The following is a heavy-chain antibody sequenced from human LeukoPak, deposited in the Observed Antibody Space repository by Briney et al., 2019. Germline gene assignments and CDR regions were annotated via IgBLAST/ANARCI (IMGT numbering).Heavy chain of an antibody. Sequence: SVKVSCKASGGTFNSYAISWVRQAPGQGLEWMGGIIPIFGTTNYARKFRGRVTLTADKSTRTAYMELSSLRTEDTAVYYCAKDPRHCGGTGCYQDYWGQGTLVTVSS. CDR2: IIPIFGTT. J-gene: IGHJ4*02. D-gene: IGHD2-2*01. CDR1: GGTFNSYA. V-gene: IGHV1-69*06. CDR3: AKDPRHCGGTGCYQDY.